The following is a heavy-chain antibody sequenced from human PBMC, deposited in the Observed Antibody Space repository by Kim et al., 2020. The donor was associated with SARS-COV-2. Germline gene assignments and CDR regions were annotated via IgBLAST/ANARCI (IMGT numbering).Heavy chain of an antibody. J-gene: IGHJ4*02. CDR2: ISYSGST. D-gene: IGHD2-15*01. Sequence: SETLSLTCTVSGGPISSGTYYWGWVRQPPGKGLEWIASISYSGSTHYNPSLRSRVTISGDASKKQFSMKVNSVTATDSALFFCARTVVTTLYFDCWGPG. CDR1: GGPISSGTYY. V-gene: IGHV4-39*01. CDR3: ARTVVTTLYFDC.